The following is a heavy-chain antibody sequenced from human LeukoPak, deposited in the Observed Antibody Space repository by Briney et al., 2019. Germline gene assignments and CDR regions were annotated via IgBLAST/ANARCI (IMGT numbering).Heavy chain of an antibody. D-gene: IGHD3-10*01. V-gene: IGHV3-21*01. CDR3: ARGRNDYGSGSYYQIYPFDY. CDR1: GFTFSSYT. Sequence: GGSLRLSCAASGFTFSSYTMNWVRQAPGKGLEWVSSISSSSSYIFDADSVKGRFTISRDNAKNSLYLQMNSLRAEDTAVYYCARGRNDYGSGSYYQIYPFDYWGQGTLVTVSS. CDR2: ISSSSSYI. J-gene: IGHJ4*02.